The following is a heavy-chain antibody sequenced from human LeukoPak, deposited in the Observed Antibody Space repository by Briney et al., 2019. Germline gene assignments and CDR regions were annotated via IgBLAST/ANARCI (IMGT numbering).Heavy chain of an antibody. J-gene: IGHJ6*02. D-gene: IGHD1-26*01. CDR3: ARDQRHGSNYYYYGMDV. Sequence: SVNVSCKASGGTFSSYAISWVRQAPGQGLEWMGVIIPIFGTANYAQKFQGRVTITADESTSTAYMELSSLRSEDTAVYYCARDQRHGSNYYYYGMDVWGQGTTVTVSS. CDR1: GGTFSSYA. CDR2: IIPIFGTA. V-gene: IGHV1-69*13.